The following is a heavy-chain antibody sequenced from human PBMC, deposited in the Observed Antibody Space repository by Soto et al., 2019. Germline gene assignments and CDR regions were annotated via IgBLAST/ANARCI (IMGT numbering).Heavy chain of an antibody. CDR2: IPYDGSNE. CDR3: AKDRSMVLTYYFDY. J-gene: IGHJ4*02. Sequence: QVQLVESGGGVVQPGRSLRLSCAASGFTFSNYGMHWVRQAPGKGLEWVATIPYDGSNEDYADSLKGRFTISRDNSKNTLYLQMNSLRVEDKAVYYCAKDRSMVLTYYFDYWGQGTLVTVSS. V-gene: IGHV3-30*18. CDR1: GFTFSNYG. D-gene: IGHD3-10*01.